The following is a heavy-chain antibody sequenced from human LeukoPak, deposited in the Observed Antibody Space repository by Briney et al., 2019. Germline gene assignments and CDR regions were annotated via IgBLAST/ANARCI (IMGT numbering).Heavy chain of an antibody. Sequence: GGSLRLSCAASGFIFRNYAMSWVRQGPARGLEWVSSLRGDGETFSADSVKGRFTLSRDDSRNTVYLQLNNLRVEDTAIYYCAKASWVSNVDAVLWGQGTLVTVSS. CDR2: LRGDGET. CDR3: AKASWVSNVDAVL. D-gene: IGHD3-16*01. J-gene: IGHJ4*02. CDR1: GFIFRNYA. V-gene: IGHV3-23*01.